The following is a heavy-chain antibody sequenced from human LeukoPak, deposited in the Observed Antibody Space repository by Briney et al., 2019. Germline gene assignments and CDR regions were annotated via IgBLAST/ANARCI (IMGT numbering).Heavy chain of an antibody. Sequence: SETLSLTCTVSGGSISSYYWSWIRQPPGKGLEWIGYIYYSGTTNYNPSLKSRVTISVDTSKNQFSLKLSSVTAADTAVYYCARGGYDSSGYSLAYYFDYWGQGTLVTVSS. J-gene: IGHJ4*02. V-gene: IGHV4-59*12. CDR3: ARGGYDSSGYSLAYYFDY. D-gene: IGHD3-22*01. CDR2: IYYSGTT. CDR1: GGSISSYY.